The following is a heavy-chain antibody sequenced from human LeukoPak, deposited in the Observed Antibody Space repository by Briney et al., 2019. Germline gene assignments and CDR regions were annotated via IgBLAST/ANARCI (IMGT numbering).Heavy chain of an antibody. J-gene: IGHJ4*02. CDR1: GFTFSSYE. D-gene: IGHD4-17*01. V-gene: IGHV3-20*04. CDR3: ARDRSTVTTWVDY. Sequence: GGSLRLSCAASGFTFSSYEMNWVRQAPGKGREWVSGINWNGGRIGYADSLKGRFTISRDNAKNSLYLQMNSLRAEDTAVYYCARDRSTVTTWVDYWGQGTLVTVSS. CDR2: INWNGGRI.